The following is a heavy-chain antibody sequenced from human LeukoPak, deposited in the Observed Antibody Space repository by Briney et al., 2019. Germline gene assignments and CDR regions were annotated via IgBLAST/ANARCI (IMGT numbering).Heavy chain of an antibody. CDR1: GSTFDDYA. J-gene: IGHJ3*02. CDR3: AKYRGDAYWDAFDI. Sequence: GGSLRLSCAASGSTFDDYAMRWVRQAPGKGLEWGSGISWDSGSIGYADSVKGRFTISRDNAKNSLYLQMNSLRAEDTALYYCAKYRGDAYWDAFDIWGQGTMVTVSS. CDR2: ISWDSGSI. V-gene: IGHV3-9*01. D-gene: IGHD2-21*01.